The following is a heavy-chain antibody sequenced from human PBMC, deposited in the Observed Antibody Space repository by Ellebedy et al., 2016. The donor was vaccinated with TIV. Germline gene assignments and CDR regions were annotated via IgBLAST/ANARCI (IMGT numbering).Heavy chain of an antibody. CDR1: GFTFNNYV. J-gene: IGHJ3*01. CDR2: ISGNGIST. CDR3: AKDLFRSTPTGGAFDF. D-gene: IGHD3-16*01. V-gene: IGHV3-23*01. Sequence: GESLKISCAGSGFTFNNYVMIWVRQAPGKGLEWVAAISGNGISTYYADSVKGRFTISRDNSKKTVYLQMNSLRAEDTATYYCAKDLFRSTPTGGAFDFWGQGTMVTVSS.